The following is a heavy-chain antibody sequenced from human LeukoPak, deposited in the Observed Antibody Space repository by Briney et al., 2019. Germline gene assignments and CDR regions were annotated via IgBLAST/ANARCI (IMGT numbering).Heavy chain of an antibody. CDR2: IYYSGST. V-gene: IGHV4-31*03. CDR3: ARGYSGWYAVHAFDI. Sequence: SETLSLTCTVSGGSISSGGYYWSWVRQHPGKGLEWIGYIYYSGSTYYNPSLKSRVTISVDTSKNQFSLKLSSVTAADTAVYYCARGYSGWYAVHAFDIWGQGTMVTVSS. D-gene: IGHD6-19*01. J-gene: IGHJ3*02. CDR1: GGSISSGGYY.